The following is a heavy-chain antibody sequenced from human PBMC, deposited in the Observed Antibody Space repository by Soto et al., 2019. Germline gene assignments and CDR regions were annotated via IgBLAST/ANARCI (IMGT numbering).Heavy chain of an antibody. CDR2: ISAYNGNT. Sequence: GASVKVSCKASGYTFTSYGISWVRQAPGQGLEWMGWISAYNGNTNYAQKLQGRVTMTTDTSTSTAYMELRSLRSDDTAVYYCARDLGIAVAEGGPDFDYWGQGTLVTVSS. CDR1: GYTFTSYG. D-gene: IGHD6-19*01. J-gene: IGHJ4*02. CDR3: ARDLGIAVAEGGPDFDY. V-gene: IGHV1-18*01.